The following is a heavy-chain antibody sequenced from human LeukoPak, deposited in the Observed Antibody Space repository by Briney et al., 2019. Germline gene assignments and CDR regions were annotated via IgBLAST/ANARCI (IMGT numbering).Heavy chain of an antibody. J-gene: IGHJ4*02. CDR1: GGSISSYY. CDR2: IYYSGST. V-gene: IGHV4-59*12. D-gene: IGHD3-22*01. CDR3: AREGREYYDSSGYLGY. Sequence: SETLSLTCTVSGGSISSYYWSWIRQPPGKGLEWIGYIYYSGSTNYNPSLKSRVTISVDTSKNQFSLKLSSVTAADTAVYYCAREGREYYDSSGYLGYWGQGTLVTVSS.